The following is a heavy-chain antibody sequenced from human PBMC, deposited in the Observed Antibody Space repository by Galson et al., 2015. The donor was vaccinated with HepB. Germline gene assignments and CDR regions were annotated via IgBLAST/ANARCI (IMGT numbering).Heavy chain of an antibody. D-gene: IGHD1-26*01. CDR3: AKDGSSYGAPRGYFDL. V-gene: IGHV3-30*04. J-gene: IGHJ2*01. CDR1: GFTFSSYA. CDR2: ISYDGSNK. Sequence: SLRLSCAASGFTFSSYAMHWVRQAPGKGLEWVAVISYDGSNKYYADSVKGRFTISRDNSKNTLYLQMNSLRAEDTAVYYCAKDGSSYGAPRGYFDLWGRGTLVTVSS.